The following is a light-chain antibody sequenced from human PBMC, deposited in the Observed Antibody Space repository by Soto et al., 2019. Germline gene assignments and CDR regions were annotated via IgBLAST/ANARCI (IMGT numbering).Light chain of an antibody. J-gene: IGKJ1*01. Sequence: PPSLSASTGDRVTITCRASQGISSYLAWYQQKPGKAPKLLIYAASTLQSGVPSRFSGSGSGTDFTLTISCLQSEDFATYYCQQYYNYPPTFGQGTKVDIK. CDR2: AAS. CDR3: QQYYNYPPT. CDR1: QGISSY. V-gene: IGKV1-8*01.